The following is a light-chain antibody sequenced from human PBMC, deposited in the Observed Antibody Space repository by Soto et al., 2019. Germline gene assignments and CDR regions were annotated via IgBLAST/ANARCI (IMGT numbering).Light chain of an antibody. J-gene: IGLJ1*01. CDR2: IND. CDR1: SSNIGDNP. CDR3: AAWDDSLNAL. Sequence: QRITISCSGSSSNIGDNPVNWYQQLPGAAPKLLIYINDQRPSGVPDRFSGSKSGTSASLAISGLQPEDEADYYCAAWDDSLNALFGTGTKVTVL. V-gene: IGLV1-44*01.